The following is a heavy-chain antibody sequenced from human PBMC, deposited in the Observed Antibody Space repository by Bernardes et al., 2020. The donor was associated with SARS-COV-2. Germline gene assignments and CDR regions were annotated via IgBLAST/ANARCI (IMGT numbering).Heavy chain of an antibody. D-gene: IGHD1-26*01. J-gene: IGHJ3*02. V-gene: IGHV1-69*13. CDR2: IIPLFGTT. CDR1: GHTFPSYA. CDR3: ARSGTYPDAFDI. Sequence: SVKVSCKPSGHTFPSYAVIWVRQAPGQGLACMGGIIPLFGTTNDAQNFQGRVTIAADESTSTVYMELSSLRSEDTAMYYCARSGTYPDAFDIWGQGTRVT.